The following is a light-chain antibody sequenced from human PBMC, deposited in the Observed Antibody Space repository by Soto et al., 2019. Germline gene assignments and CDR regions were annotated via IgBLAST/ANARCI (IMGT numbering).Light chain of an antibody. CDR1: NIASKS. V-gene: IGLV3-21*02. CDR3: QVWDISSDQYL. J-gene: IGLJ1*01. Sequence: ELTQPPSVSVAPGQTARITCGGNNIASKSVHWYQQRPGQAPVLVLYDDSNRPSGIPARFSGSNSGSTATLTISSVEAGDEADYFCQVWDISSDQYLFGAGTKVTVL. CDR2: DDS.